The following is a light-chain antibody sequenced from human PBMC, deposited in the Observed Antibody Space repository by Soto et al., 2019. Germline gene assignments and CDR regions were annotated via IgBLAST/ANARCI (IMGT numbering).Light chain of an antibody. CDR3: EQYGSSTRT. CDR1: QNISNY. V-gene: IGKV3D-20*01. J-gene: IGKJ1*01. Sequence: EILLTQYPATLSLSPGKRATLSWGASQNISNYLIWYQQKPGQAPRLLIYDVSNRATGIPARLSGSGSGTDFTLTISRLENEDFAVYYCEQYGSSTRTFGHGTKVDI. CDR2: DVS.